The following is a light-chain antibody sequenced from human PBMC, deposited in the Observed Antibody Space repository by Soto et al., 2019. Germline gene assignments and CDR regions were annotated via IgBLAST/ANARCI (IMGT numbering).Light chain of an antibody. Sequence: NFMLTQPHSVSESPGKTVTISCTGSSGSIASNYMQWYQQRPGSAPTTVIYDDNQRPSGVPDRFSGSIDSSSNSASLTISGLKTEDEADYYCQSYDSSNHVVFGGGTQLTVL. J-gene: IGLJ2*01. V-gene: IGLV6-57*02. CDR1: SGSIASNY. CDR2: DDN. CDR3: QSYDSSNHVV.